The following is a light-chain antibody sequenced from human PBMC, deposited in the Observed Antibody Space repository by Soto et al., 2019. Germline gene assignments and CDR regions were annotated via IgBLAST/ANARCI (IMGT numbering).Light chain of an antibody. J-gene: IGLJ2*01. CDR2: NNS. CDR3: QSYASSLSAL. V-gene: IGLV1-40*01. Sequence: QSVLTQPPSVSGAPGQRVTISCTGSSCHIGGDYDVYWYQQHPGKAPKLMIYNNSNRPSGVPDRFSGSKSGTSASLAISGLQAEDEADYYCQSYASSLSALFGGGTKLTVL. CDR1: SCHIGGDYD.